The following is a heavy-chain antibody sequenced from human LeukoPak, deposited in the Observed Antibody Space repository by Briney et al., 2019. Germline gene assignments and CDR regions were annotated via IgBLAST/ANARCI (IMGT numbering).Heavy chain of an antibody. V-gene: IGHV3-7*01. CDR2: IRQDGSDK. Sequence: GGSLRLSCAASGFTFISYSMNWVRQAPGKGLDWVANIRQDGSDKYYVDSVKGRFTISRYNAKNSLYLDMNSLRAEDTAVYYCARWIKISGSDLVILDYWGQGTLVTVSS. CDR1: GFTFISYS. J-gene: IGHJ4*02. D-gene: IGHD1-20*01. CDR3: ARWIKISGSDLVILDY.